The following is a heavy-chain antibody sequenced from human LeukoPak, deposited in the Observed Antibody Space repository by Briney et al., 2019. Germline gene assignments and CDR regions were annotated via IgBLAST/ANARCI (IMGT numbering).Heavy chain of an antibody. CDR3: ARSSYSSSSSV. J-gene: IGHJ3*01. CDR1: GFTLSGFW. V-gene: IGHV3-7*03. CDR2: INSDGSEG. D-gene: IGHD6-6*01. Sequence: GGSLRLSCAVSGFTLSGFWMSWSRQAPGKGLEWVASINSDGSEGYYADVVKGRFTISRDNAKNSLYLQINSLRAEDTAVYYCARSSYSSSSSVWGQGTMVTVSS.